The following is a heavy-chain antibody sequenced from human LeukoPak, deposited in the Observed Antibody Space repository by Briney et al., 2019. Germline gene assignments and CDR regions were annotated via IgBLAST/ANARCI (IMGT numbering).Heavy chain of an antibody. V-gene: IGHV3-48*03. J-gene: IGHJ3*02. CDR3: AKLVIRSSGAFDI. D-gene: IGHD3-9*01. CDR1: GFTFSSYE. Sequence: GGSLRLSCAASGFTFSSYEMNGVRQAPGKGLEWVSYISSSGSAIHSADSVKGRFTLSRDTSKNTLYLQMNSLRAEDTAVYYCAKLVIRSSGAFDIWGQGTMVTVSS. CDR2: ISSSGSAI.